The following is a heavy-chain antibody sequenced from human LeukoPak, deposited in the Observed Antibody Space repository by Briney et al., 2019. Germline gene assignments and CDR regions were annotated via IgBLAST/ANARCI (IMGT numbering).Heavy chain of an antibody. V-gene: IGHV1-18*01. Sequence: ASVKVSCKASGYTFTNYGISWVRQAPGQGLEWMGWISAYNGNTNYAQKLQGRVTMTTDTSTSTAYMELRSLRSDDTAVYYCARFHRTYYYDASGYLSFRYFDYWGQGTLVTVSS. CDR1: GYTFTNYG. D-gene: IGHD3-22*01. CDR2: ISAYNGNT. J-gene: IGHJ4*02. CDR3: ARFHRTYYYDASGYLSFRYFDY.